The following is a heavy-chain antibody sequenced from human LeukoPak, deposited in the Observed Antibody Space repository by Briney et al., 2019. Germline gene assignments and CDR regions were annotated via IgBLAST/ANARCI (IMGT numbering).Heavy chain of an antibody. J-gene: IGHJ4*02. CDR2: ISGSGGST. V-gene: IGHV3-23*01. CDR1: GFTFSSYW. Sequence: GGSLRLSCAASGFTFSSYWMSWVRQAPGKGLEWVSSISGSGGSTYYADSVKGRFTISRDNSKNTLYLQMNSLRAEDTAVYYCAKDRSSGWYSGFDYWGQGTLVTVSS. D-gene: IGHD6-19*01. CDR3: AKDRSSGWYSGFDY.